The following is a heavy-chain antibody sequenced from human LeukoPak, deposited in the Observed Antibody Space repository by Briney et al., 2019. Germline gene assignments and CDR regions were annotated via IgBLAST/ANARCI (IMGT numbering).Heavy chain of an antibody. J-gene: IGHJ4*02. CDR2: INHSGST. CDR1: GGSFSGYY. V-gene: IGHV4-34*01. D-gene: IGHD3-10*01. CDR3: VLWFGELLRY. Sequence: PSETLSLTCAVYGGSFSGYYWSWIRQPPGKGLEWIGEINHSGSTNYNPSLKSRVTISVDTSKNQFSLKLSSVTAADTAVYYCVLWFGELLRYWGQGTLVTVSS.